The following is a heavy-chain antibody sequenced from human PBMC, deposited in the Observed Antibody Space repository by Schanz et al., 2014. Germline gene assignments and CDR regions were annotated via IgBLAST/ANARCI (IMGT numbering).Heavy chain of an antibody. CDR2: IPRNGGII. J-gene: IGHJ6*04. D-gene: IGHD3-10*01. CDR1: GFNFDDYA. Sequence: EVQVVESGGGLVQPGGSLRLSCTASGFNFDDYAMHWVRQAPGKGLEWVSNIPRNGGIIGYAGAVRGRFTITRDSAKNTLYLQVNSLRPEDTAVYYCAKGSRAGSKVFDVWGRGTTVAVSS. CDR3: AKGSRAGSKVFDV. V-gene: IGHV3-9*01.